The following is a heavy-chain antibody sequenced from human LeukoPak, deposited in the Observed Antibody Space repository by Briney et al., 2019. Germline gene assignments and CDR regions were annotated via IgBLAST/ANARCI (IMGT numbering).Heavy chain of an antibody. D-gene: IGHD3-3*01. J-gene: IGHJ4*02. Sequence: SETLSLTCAVYGGSFSGYYWNWIRQPPGKGLERIGEINNSGSTNYNPSLNSRVTMSVDTSKNQVSLKLSSVTAADTAVYYCARNEHYDSWSGYLGYFDYWGQGTLVTVSS. CDR3: ARNEHYDSWSGYLGYFDY. CDR2: INNSGST. CDR1: GGSFSGYY. V-gene: IGHV4-34*01.